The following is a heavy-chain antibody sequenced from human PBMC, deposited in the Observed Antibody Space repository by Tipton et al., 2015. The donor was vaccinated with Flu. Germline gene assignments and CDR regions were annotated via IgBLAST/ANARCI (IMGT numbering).Heavy chain of an antibody. CDR1: RFTFSSYE. CDR2: ITSSGNAM. D-gene: IGHD2/OR15-2a*01. J-gene: IGHJ4*02. CDR3: ATGFQYFDY. V-gene: IGHV3-48*03. Sequence: SLRLSCAASRFTFSSYETNWVRQAPGKGLEWVSYITSSGNAMYYADSVQGRFTISRHKAKNSLYLQMNSLRAEDTAVYYSATGFQYFDYWGQGTLVNVSS.